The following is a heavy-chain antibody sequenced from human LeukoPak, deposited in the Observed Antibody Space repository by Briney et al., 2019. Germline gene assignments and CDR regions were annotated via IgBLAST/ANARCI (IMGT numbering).Heavy chain of an antibody. D-gene: IGHD6-25*01. J-gene: IGHJ4*02. CDR1: GYRFTSYW. CDR2: IYPADSDI. CDR3: ARSLTAAAGDY. Sequence: LGESLKISCKGSGYRFTSYWIGWVRQIPGKGLEWMAIIYPADSDIRYSPFFQGQVTISADKSISTAYLQWSSLKASDTAMYYCARSLTAAAGDYWGQGTLVTVSS. V-gene: IGHV5-51*01.